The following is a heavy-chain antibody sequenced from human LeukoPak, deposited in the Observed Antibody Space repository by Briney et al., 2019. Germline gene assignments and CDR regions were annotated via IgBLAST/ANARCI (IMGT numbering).Heavy chain of an antibody. CDR3: ARDKGGYEIDY. J-gene: IGHJ4*02. CDR1: GYTFTDYF. D-gene: IGHD5-12*01. V-gene: IGHV1-2*02. CDR2: INPKSGGT. Sequence: ASVKVSCKASGYTFTDYFMNWVRQAPGQGLEWMGWINPKSGGTVYAQKFQGRVTMTRDTSSSTAYMELSRLRFDDTVIYYCARDKGGYEIDYWGQGTLVTVSS.